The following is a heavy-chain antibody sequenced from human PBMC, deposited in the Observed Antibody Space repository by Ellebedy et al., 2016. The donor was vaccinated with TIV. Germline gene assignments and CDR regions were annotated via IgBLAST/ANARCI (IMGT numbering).Heavy chain of an antibody. CDR1: GDSVSSNSAV. Sequence: SQTLSLTCXISGDSVSSNSAVWHWIGQSPSRGLEWLGRTYYRSKWHNDYAVSVRSRITINPDTSKNHFTLQLNSVTPEDTAVYYCTRASYNRDFDYWGQGTLVTVSS. J-gene: IGHJ4*02. V-gene: IGHV6-1*01. CDR2: TYYRSKWHN. D-gene: IGHD1-14*01. CDR3: TRASYNRDFDY.